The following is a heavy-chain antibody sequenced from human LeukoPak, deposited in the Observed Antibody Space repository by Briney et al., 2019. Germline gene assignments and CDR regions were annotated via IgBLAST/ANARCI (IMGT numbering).Heavy chain of an antibody. V-gene: IGHV3-7*04. CDR1: GFTFSSYW. D-gene: IGHD5-18*01. Sequence: PGGSLRLSCAASGFTFSSYWMSWVRQAPGKGLEWVANIKQDGSEKYYVDSVKGRFTISRDNAKNTLYLQMNSLRAEDTAVYYCARGVYSYGYYYYGMDVWGQGTTVTVSS. CDR2: IKQDGSEK. J-gene: IGHJ6*02. CDR3: ARGVYSYGYYYYGMDV.